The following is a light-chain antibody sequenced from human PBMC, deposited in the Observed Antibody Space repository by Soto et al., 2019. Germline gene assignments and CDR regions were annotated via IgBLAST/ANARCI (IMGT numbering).Light chain of an antibody. CDR1: SSDVGGYDY. CDR3: SSYSISTAYL. V-gene: IGLV2-14*01. CDR2: EVS. J-gene: IGLJ1*01. Sequence: QSALTQPDSVSGSPGQSITISCTGTSSDVGGYDYVSWYQLHPGKAPKLMVFEVSNRPSGVSYRSSGSKSGNTASLTISGLQAEDEADYFCSSYSISTAYLFGTGTKVTVL.